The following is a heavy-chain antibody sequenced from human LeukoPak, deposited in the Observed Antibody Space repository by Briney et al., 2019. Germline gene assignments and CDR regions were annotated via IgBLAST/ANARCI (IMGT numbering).Heavy chain of an antibody. CDR3: AREYNSNWPFDY. CDR2: INSGGTST. J-gene: IGHJ4*02. D-gene: IGHD1-1*01. Sequence: GGSLRLSCAASGFTFRSYWMHWVRQAPGKGLVWVSRINSGGTSTDYGDSVKGRFTVFRDNAKNTLYLQLNSLRAEDTAIYYCAREYNSNWPFDYWGQGTLVTVSS. CDR1: GFTFRSYW. V-gene: IGHV3-74*01.